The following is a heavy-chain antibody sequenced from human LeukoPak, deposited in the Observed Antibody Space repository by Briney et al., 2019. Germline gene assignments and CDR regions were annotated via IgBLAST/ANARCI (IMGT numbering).Heavy chain of an antibody. CDR1: GFIFRSYE. Sequence: GGFLRLSCAASGFIFRSYEMNWVRQAPGKGLEWVSYISSSGSTIYYADSVKGRFTLSRDNAKNSLYLQMNSLRAEDTAVYYCARTGGSYPYYFEYWGQGTLVTVSS. D-gene: IGHD1-26*01. J-gene: IGHJ4*02. CDR2: ISSSGSTI. CDR3: ARTGGSYPYYFEY. V-gene: IGHV3-48*03.